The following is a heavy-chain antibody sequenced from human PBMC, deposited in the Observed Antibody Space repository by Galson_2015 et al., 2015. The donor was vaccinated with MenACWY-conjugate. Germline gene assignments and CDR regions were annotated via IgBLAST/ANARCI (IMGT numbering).Heavy chain of an antibody. CDR2: IKSQTDGGKT. CDR1: ASTFTNAY. J-gene: IGHJ6*03. D-gene: IGHD2-21*01. V-gene: IGHV3-15*01. CDR3: TTHKPDSWGGLLFHFYMDV. Sequence: SLRLSCAGSASTFTNAYMSWVRQAPVKGLEWVGRIKSQTDGGKTDYAAPVRGRYTISRDDSKNTLYLQMSSLKIEDTAVYYCTTHKPDSWGGLLFHFYMDVWGKGTTVT.